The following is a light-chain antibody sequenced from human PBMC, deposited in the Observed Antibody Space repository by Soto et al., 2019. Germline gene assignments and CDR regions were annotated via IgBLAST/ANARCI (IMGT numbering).Light chain of an antibody. V-gene: IGKV3-15*01. CDR2: GVS. CDR1: QSVSSK. J-gene: IGKJ1*01. Sequence: EIVMTQSPATLSVSPGERATLSCRASQSVSSKLAWYQQKPGQGPRLLIYGVSTRATGIPARFSGSGSETEFTLTISSLQSEDFAVYYCQHYSSWLWTFGQGTKVEIK. CDR3: QHYSSWLWT.